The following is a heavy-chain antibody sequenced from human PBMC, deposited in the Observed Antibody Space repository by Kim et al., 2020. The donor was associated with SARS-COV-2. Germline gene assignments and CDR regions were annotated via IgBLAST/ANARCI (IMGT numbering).Heavy chain of an antibody. CDR3: VKAHSAWEDYYYYYGMDV. CDR1: GFAFSSYA. V-gene: IGHV3-64D*09. D-gene: IGHD1-26*01. J-gene: IGHJ6*02. CDR2: ISSNGGST. Sequence: GGSLRLSCSASGFAFSSYAMHWVRQAPGKGLEYVSAISSNGGSTYYADSVKGRFTISRDNSKNTLYLQMSSLRAEDTAVYYCVKAHSAWEDYYYYYGMDVWGQGTTVTVSS.